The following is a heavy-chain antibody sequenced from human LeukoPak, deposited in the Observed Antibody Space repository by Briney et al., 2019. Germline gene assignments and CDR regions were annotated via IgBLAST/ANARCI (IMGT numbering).Heavy chain of an antibody. CDR3: AGIRFLEWSSPTNAFDI. V-gene: IGHV4-4*07. J-gene: IGHJ3*02. D-gene: IGHD3-3*01. Sequence: PSETLSLTCTVSGGSISSYYWSWIRQTAGKGLEWIGRVYTSGSTNYNPSLKSRVTMSVDTSKNQFSLKLSSVTAADTAVYYCAGIRFLEWSSPTNAFDIWGQGTMVTVSS. CDR1: GGSISSYY. CDR2: VYTSGST.